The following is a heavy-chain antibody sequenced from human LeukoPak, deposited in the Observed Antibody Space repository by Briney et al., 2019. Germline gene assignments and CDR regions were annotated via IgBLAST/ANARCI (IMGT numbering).Heavy chain of an antibody. CDR2: ISAYNGNT. J-gene: IGHJ6*02. D-gene: IGHD2-15*01. CDR1: GYTFTSYG. Sequence: VASVKVSCKASGYTFTSYGIGWVRQAPGQGLEWMGWISAYNGNTNYAQKLQGRVTMTTDTSTSTAYMELRSLRSDDTAVYYCARYCSGGSCYYYGMDVWGQGTTVTVSS. V-gene: IGHV1-18*01. CDR3: ARYCSGGSCYYYGMDV.